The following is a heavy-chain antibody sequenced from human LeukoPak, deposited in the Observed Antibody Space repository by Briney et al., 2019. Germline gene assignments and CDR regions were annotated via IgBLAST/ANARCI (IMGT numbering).Heavy chain of an antibody. CDR1: GGSISSSTYY. CDR3: ARLYYYYGMDV. V-gene: IGHV4-39*01. Sequence: SETLSLTCTVSGGSISSSTYYRGWVRQPPGKGKDLLGSKYYSGNSYINTSFKRRVTIPVDTSKNQFSLKLSSVTAADTAVYYCARLYYYYGMDVWGQGTTVTVSS. J-gene: IGHJ6*02. CDR2: KYYSGNS.